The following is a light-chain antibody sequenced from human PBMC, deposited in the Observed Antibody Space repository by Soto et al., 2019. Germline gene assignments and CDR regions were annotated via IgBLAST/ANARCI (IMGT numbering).Light chain of an antibody. J-gene: IGLJ3*02. Sequence: QSALTQPASVSGSPGQSITISCTGTSSDVGSYDLVSWYQQHPGQAPKLMIYEVSKRPSGVSYRFSGSKSGNTASLTISGLQAEDEADYYCYSYAGDATFSWVFGGGTKLTVL. CDR1: SSDVGSYDL. CDR3: YSYAGDATFSWV. V-gene: IGLV2-23*02. CDR2: EVS.